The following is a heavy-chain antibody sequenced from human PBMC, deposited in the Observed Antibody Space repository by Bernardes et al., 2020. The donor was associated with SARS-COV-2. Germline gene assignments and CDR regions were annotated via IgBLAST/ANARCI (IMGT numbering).Heavy chain of an antibody. J-gene: IGHJ3*02. CDR2: IYYSGST. CDR3: ARATRGGIFGVVIFAFDI. V-gene: IGHV4-31*03. D-gene: IGHD3-3*01. Sequence: SETLSLTCTVSGGSISSGGYYWSWIRQHPGKGLEWIGYIYYSGSTYYNPSLKSRVTISVDTSKNQFSLKPSSVTAADTAVYYCARATRGGIFGVVIFAFDIWGQGTMVTVSS. CDR1: GGSISSGGYY.